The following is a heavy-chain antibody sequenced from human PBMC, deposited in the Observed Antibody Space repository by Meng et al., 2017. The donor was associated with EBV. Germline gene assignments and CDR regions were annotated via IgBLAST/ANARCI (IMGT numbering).Heavy chain of an antibody. J-gene: IGHJ4*02. V-gene: IGHV1-69*12. D-gene: IGHD3-10*01. CDR1: AGTFNNHA. CDR3: AGTVLRSGTFYSLDS. CDR2: IIPIFETA. Sequence: QVRRWESRAGVTRPGSSVKISFKPSAGTFNNHAFSWVRQAPGQGLEWMGAIIPIFETADYAQIFQGRVTITADESTSTTYMELSSLGSADTAMYYCAGTVLRSGTFYSLDSWGQGSLVTVSS.